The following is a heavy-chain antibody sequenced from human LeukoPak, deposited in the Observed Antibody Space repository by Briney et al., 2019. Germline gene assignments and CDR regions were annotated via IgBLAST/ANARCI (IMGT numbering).Heavy chain of an antibody. CDR3: ARLRGYSYAREFDY. CDR1: GYTFSSYS. V-gene: IGHV1-69*13. J-gene: IGHJ4*02. Sequence: SVKVSCKASGYTFSSYSMRWVRQAPGKGLEWMGGIIPVFGTANYAQKFQGRVTITADESTSTAYMELSSLRSEDTAVYYCARLRGYSYAREFDYWGQGTLVTVSS. CDR2: IIPVFGTA. D-gene: IGHD5-18*01.